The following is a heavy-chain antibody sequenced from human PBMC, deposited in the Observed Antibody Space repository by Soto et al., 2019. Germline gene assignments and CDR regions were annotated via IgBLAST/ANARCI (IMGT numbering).Heavy chain of an antibody. V-gene: IGHV3-11*01. J-gene: IGHJ4*02. CDR1: GFRFNDYY. CDR3: ATSSGALAASFPYYFDY. D-gene: IGHD6-25*01. Sequence: PGGSLRLSCAAAGFRFNDYYMTWIRQAPGKGLEWVSYISSGSSTIYYARSVKGRFTISRDNAKNSLYLQMNSLRAEDTAVYYCATSSGALAASFPYYFDYWGQGTLVTVLL. CDR2: ISSGSSTI.